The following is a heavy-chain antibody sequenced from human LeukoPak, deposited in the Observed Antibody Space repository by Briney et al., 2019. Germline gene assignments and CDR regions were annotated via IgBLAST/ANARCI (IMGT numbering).Heavy chain of an antibody. CDR1: GDSISSSKYH. CDR2: IYKSGST. Sequence: SETLSLTCTVSGDSISSSKYHWGWIRQSPGKGLEWIGSIYKSGSTFYNPSLKSRVIISVDTSRNQFSPKLNSVSAADTAVYYCARSLSMAGLTWGQGTLVAVSS. V-gene: IGHV4-39*01. J-gene: IGHJ4*02. CDR3: ARSLSMAGLT. D-gene: IGHD6-19*01.